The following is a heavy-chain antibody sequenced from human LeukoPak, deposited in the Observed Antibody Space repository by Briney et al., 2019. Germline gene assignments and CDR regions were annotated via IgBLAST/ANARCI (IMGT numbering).Heavy chain of an antibody. J-gene: IGHJ3*02. V-gene: IGHV4-30-2*01. D-gene: IGHD6-13*01. CDR3: ARGIAAANYAFDI. CDR2: IYHSGST. Sequence: SQTLSLTCAVSGGSISSGGYSWSWIRQPPGKGLEWIGYIYHSGSTYYNPSLKSRVTISVDRSKNQFSLKLSSVTAADTAVYYCARGIAAANYAFDIWGQGTMVTVSS. CDR1: GGSISSGGYS.